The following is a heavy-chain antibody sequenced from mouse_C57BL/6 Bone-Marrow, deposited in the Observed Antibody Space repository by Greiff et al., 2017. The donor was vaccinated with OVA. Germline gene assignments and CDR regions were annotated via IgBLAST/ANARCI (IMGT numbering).Heavy chain of an antibody. D-gene: IGHD1-1*01. CDR2: IRLKSDNYAT. V-gene: IGHV6-3*01. Sequence: VQLKESGGGLVQPGGSMKLSCVASGFTFSNYWMNWVRQSPEKGLEWVAQIRLKSDNYATHYAESVKGRFTISRDDSKSSVYLQMNNLRAEDTGIYYCTDYYGSSYWFAYWGQGTLVTVSA. CDR3: TDYYGSSYWFAY. CDR1: GFTFSNYW. J-gene: IGHJ3*01.